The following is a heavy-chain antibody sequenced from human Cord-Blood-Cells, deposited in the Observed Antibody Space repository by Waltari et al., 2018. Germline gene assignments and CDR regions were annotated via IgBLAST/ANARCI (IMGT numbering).Heavy chain of an antibody. Sequence: QVQLVESGGGVVQPGRSLRLSCAASGFTFSSYGMHWVRQAPGKGLEWRAVIWYDGSNKYYADSVKCQFTISRDNSKNTLYLQMNSLRAEDTAVYYCARVRGYSLFDIWGQGTMVTVSS. V-gene: IGHV3-33*01. CDR3: ARVRGYSLFDI. J-gene: IGHJ3*02. CDR1: GFTFSSYG. D-gene: IGHD4-4*01. CDR2: IWYDGSNK.